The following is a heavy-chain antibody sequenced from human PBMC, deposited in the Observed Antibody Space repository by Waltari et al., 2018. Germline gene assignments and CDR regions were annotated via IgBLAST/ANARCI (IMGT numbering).Heavy chain of an antibody. CDR2: INPSGGST. CDR1: ASTFTSSY. CDR3: ARSANPHFDY. V-gene: IGHV1-46*01. J-gene: IGHJ4*02. Sequence: QLQLVQSVAEGKKPVASVKFSCHASASTFTSSYMHWVRQDPGEVLEWMGIINPSGGSTSYAQKIQSRDTMTRDKSTSTVYMELSSLRSEYTTVYYCARSANPHFDYWGQGTLVTVSS. D-gene: IGHD3-3*01.